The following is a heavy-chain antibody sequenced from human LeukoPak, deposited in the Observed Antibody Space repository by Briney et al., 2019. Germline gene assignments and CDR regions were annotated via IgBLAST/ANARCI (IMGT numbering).Heavy chain of an antibody. CDR1: GGSISSGGYY. CDR3: ERDGDSSSWSLTYYYDSSGYVPFHY. CDR2: IYYSGST. J-gene: IGHJ4*02. D-gene: IGHD3-22*01. V-gene: IGHV4-31*03. Sequence: SETLSLTCTVSGGSISSGGYYWSWIRQHPGKGLEWIGYIYYSGSTYYNPSLKSRVTISVDTSKNQFSLKLSSVTAADTAVYYCERDGDSSSWSLTYYYDSSGYVPFHYWGQGTLVTVSS.